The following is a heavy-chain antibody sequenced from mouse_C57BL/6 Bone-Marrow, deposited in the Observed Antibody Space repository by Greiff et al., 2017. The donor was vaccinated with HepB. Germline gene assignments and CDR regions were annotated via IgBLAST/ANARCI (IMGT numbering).Heavy chain of an antibody. CDR2: SRNKANDYTT. J-gene: IGHJ1*03. V-gene: IGHV7-1*01. D-gene: IGHD1-1*01. CDR3: ARDADYYGSWYFDV. Sequence: EVKLVDSGGGLVQSGRSLRLSCATSGFTFSDFYMEWVRQAPGKGLEWIAASRNKANDYTTEYSASVKGRFIVSRDTSQSILYLQMNALRAVYTAIYYCARDADYYGSWYFDVWGTGTTVTVSS. CDR1: GFTFSDFY.